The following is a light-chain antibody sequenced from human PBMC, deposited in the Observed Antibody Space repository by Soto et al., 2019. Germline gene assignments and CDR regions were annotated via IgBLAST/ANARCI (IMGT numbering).Light chain of an antibody. J-gene: IGKJ3*01. V-gene: IGKV1-33*01. CDR2: DPS. Sequence: DIQMTPSPSSLSASVGDRVTITCQASQNITIYLNWYQQSPGRAPKLLIYDPSSLEKGVPARFSGTGFGTHFTFTISSLQPEDSATYYGQPDDDLPFTFGPGTKVDSK. CDR1: QNITIY. CDR3: QPDDDLPFT.